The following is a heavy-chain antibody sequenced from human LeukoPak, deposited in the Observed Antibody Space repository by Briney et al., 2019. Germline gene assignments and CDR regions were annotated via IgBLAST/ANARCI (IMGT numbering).Heavy chain of an antibody. CDR3: ARDLDWILFDY. CDR2: IRPEGTTT. D-gene: IGHD3-9*01. V-gene: IGHV3-74*03. CDR1: GFTFSTYW. J-gene: IGHJ4*02. Sequence: RPGGSLRLSCAASGFTFSTYWMHWVRQAPGKGLVWVSRIRPEGTTTAYADSVRGRFTISRDNAENTLFLQMNSLSAEDTAVYYCARDLDWILFDYWGQGTLVTVSS.